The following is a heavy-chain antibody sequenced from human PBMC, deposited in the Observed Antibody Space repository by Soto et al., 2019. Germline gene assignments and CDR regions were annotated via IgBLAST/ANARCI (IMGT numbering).Heavy chain of an antibody. CDR3: ARSTVHSSGYYTWYY. CDR1: GGSISSGGYY. V-gene: IGHV4-31*03. J-gene: IGHJ4*02. CDR2: IYYSGST. Sequence: SETLSLTCTVSGGSISSGGYYWSWIRQHPGKGLEWIGYIYYSGSTYYNPSLKSRGTISVDTSKNQFSLKPSSVTAADTAVYYCARSTVHSSGYYTWYYSGQGTLVTVSS. D-gene: IGHD3-22*01.